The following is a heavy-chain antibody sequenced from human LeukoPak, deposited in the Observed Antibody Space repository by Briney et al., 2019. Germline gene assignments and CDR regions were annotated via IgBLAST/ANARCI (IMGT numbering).Heavy chain of an antibody. D-gene: IGHD6-13*01. CDR1: GYTFTGNH. CDR3: ARGPGGYSSSWYSY. J-gene: IGHJ4*02. V-gene: IGHV1-2*02. Sequence: GASVKVSCKASGYTFTGNHMHWVRQAPGQGLEWMGWINPNSGGSNYAQKFQGRVTMTRDTSISTAYMELSRLRSDDTAAYYCARGPGGYSSSWYSYWGQGTLVTVSS. CDR2: INPNSGGS.